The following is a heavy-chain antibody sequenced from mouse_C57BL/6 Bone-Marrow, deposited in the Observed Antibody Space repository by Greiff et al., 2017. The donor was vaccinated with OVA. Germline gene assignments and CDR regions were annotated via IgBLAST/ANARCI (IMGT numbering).Heavy chain of an antibody. D-gene: IGHD2-2*01. CDR2: IDPSDSDT. CDR3: SRLRLPPYWYFDV. V-gene: IGHV1-69*01. CDR1: GYTFTSYW. J-gene: IGHJ1*03. Sequence: VQLQQPGAELVMPGASVKLSCKASGYTFTSYWMHWVKQRPGQGLEWIGEIDPSDSDTNYNQKFKGKATLTADKSSSTAYMQLSSLTSEDSAVYYCSRLRLPPYWYFDVWGTGTTVTVSS.